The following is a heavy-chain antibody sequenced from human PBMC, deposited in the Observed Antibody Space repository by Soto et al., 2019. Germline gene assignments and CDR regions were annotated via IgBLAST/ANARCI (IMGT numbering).Heavy chain of an antibody. CDR1: GGSISSADYY. D-gene: IGHD3-10*01. Sequence: SETLSLTCTVSGGSISSADYYWSWIRQPPGKGLEWIGYIYYSGSTHYNPSLKSRVTISVDTSKNQFSLKLSSVTAADTAVYYCARDHGSGSYSLGYWGQGTPVTVSS. V-gene: IGHV4-30-4*01. CDR3: ARDHGSGSYSLGY. CDR2: IYYSGST. J-gene: IGHJ4*02.